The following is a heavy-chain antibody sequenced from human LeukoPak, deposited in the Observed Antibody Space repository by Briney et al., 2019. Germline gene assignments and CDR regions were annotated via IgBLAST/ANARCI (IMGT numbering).Heavy chain of an antibody. D-gene: IGHD6-6*01. Sequence: SGGSLRLSCAASGFTFSSYAMSWVRQPPGKGLEWIGSIYYSGSTYYNPSLKSRVTISVDTSKNQFSLKLSSVTAADTAVYYCASSSSSRYYYYYMDVWGKGTTVTVSS. J-gene: IGHJ6*03. CDR2: IYYSGST. CDR1: GFTFSSYA. CDR3: ASSSSSRYYYYYMDV. V-gene: IGHV4-38-2*01.